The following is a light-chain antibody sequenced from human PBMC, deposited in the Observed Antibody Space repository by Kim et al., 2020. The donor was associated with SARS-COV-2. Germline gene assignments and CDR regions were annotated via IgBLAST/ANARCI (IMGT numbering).Light chain of an antibody. Sequence: QSVLTQPPSVSGAPGQRVTISCTGSSSNIGAGYDVHWYQQLPGTAPNLLIYGNSNRPSGVPDRFSGSKSGTSASLAITGLQAEDEAYYYCQSYDSSLSGWVFGGGTKLTVL. CDR2: GNS. CDR3: QSYDSSLSGWV. V-gene: IGLV1-40*01. J-gene: IGLJ3*02. CDR1: SSNIGAGYD.